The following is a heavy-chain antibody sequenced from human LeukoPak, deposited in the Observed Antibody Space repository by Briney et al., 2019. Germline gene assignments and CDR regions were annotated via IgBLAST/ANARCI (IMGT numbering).Heavy chain of an antibody. CDR3: ARGGFGSGSHFDY. D-gene: IGHD3-10*01. CDR2: MNPNSGDT. CDR1: GYTFTSYD. J-gene: IGHJ4*02. V-gene: IGHV1-8*01. Sequence: GASVKVSRKVSGYTFTSYDINWLRQATGQGLEWMGWMNPNSGDTGYVQKFQGRVTMTRSTTISTAYMELSSLRSEDTAIYYCARGGFGSGSHFDYWGQGTLVTVSS.